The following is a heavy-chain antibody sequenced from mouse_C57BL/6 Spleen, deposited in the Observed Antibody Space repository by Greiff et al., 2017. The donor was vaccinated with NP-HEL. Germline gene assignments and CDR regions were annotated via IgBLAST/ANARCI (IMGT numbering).Heavy chain of an antibody. CDR3: ARSGYYGSSLFDY. CDR1: GYAFSSSW. J-gene: IGHJ2*01. D-gene: IGHD1-1*01. CDR2: IYPGDGDT. V-gene: IGHV1-82*01. Sequence: VKLVESGPELVKPGASVKISCKASGYAFSSSWMNWVKQRPGKGLEWIGRIYPGDGDTNYNGKFKGKATLTADKSSSTAYMQLSSLTSEDSAVYFCARSGYYGSSLFDYWGQGTTLTVSS.